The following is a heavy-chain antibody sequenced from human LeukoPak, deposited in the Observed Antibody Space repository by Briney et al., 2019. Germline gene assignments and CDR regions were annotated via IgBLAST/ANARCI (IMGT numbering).Heavy chain of an antibody. D-gene: IGHD6-13*01. Sequence: GASVKVSCKASGYTFTGYYMHWVRQAPGQGLEWMGWINPNSGGTNYAQNFQGWVTMTRDTSISTAYMELSSLRSDDTAVYYCGKDQSSGFGSSLSTDYWGQGTLVTVSS. CDR1: GYTFTGYY. V-gene: IGHV1-2*04. J-gene: IGHJ4*02. CDR2: INPNSGGT. CDR3: GKDQSSGFGSSLSTDY.